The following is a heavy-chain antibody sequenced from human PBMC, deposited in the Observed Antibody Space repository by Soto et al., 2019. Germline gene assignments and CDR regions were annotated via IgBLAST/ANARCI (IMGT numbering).Heavy chain of an antibody. CDR2: IIPIFGTA. V-gene: IGHV1-69*06. CDR3: ARGGVVVAASPYYYYGMDG. J-gene: IGHJ6*02. D-gene: IGHD2-15*01. CDR1: GGTFSSYA. Sequence: SVKVSCKASGGTFSSYAISWVRQAPGQGLEWMGGIIPIFGTANYAQKFQGRVTITADKSTSTAYMELSSLRSEDTAVYYCARGGVVVAASPYYYYGMDGWGQGTTVTVSS.